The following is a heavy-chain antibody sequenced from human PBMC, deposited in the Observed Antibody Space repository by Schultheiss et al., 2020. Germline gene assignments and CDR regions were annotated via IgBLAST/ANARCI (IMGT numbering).Heavy chain of an antibody. CDR2: IYYSGST. V-gene: IGHV4-31*03. CDR3: ARVGASGIPFDY. J-gene: IGHJ4*02. D-gene: IGHD1-26*01. CDR1: GGSISSGGYY. Sequence: SETLSLTCTVSGGSISSGGYYWSWIRQHPGKGLEWIGYIYYSGSTYYNPSLKSRVTISVDTSKNQFSLKLSSVTAADTAVYYCARVGASGIPFDYWGQGTLVTVSS.